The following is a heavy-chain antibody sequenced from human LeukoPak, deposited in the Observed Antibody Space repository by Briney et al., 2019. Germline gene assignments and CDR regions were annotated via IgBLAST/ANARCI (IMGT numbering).Heavy chain of an antibody. D-gene: IGHD6-13*01. Sequence: PSETLSLTCTVSGYSISSGYYWGWIRQPPGKGLEWIGSIYHSGSTYYNPSLKSRVTISVDTSKNQLSLKLSSVTAADTAVYYCARVVVSSSWYGWFAPSGQGTLVTVSS. J-gene: IGHJ5*02. V-gene: IGHV4-38-2*02. CDR3: ARVVVSSSWYGWFAP. CDR1: GYSISSGYY. CDR2: IYHSGST.